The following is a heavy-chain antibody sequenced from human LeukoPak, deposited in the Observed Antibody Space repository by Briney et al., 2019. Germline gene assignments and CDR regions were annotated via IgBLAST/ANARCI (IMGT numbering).Heavy chain of an antibody. CDR3: AREDSSSSGWFDP. CDR2: INPNSGGT. D-gene: IGHD6-6*01. J-gene: IGHJ5*02. CDR1: GYTFTGYY. V-gene: IGHV1-2*02. Sequence: ASVKVSCKASGYTFTGYYMHWVRQAPGQGLEWMGWINPNSGGTNYAQKFQGRVTMTRDTSISTAYMELSRLRSDDTAVYYCAREDSSSSGWFDPWGQGTLVTVSS.